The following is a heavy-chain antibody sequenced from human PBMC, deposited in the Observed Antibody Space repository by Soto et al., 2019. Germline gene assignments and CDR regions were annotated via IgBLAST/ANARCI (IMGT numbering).Heavy chain of an antibody. D-gene: IGHD6-13*01. V-gene: IGHV4-31*03. J-gene: IGHJ6*02. CDR1: GGSISSGAYY. CDR2: IYYSGST. Sequence: QVQLQESGPGLVKPSQTLSLTCSVSGGSISSGAYYWTWIRQHPGKGLEWIGYIYYSGSTYYNPSLKSRVTISVDTSKNQVSLKLRSVTAADTAVYYCARDGRLVNYYYYGMDVWGQGTTVTVSS. CDR3: ARDGRLVNYYYYGMDV.